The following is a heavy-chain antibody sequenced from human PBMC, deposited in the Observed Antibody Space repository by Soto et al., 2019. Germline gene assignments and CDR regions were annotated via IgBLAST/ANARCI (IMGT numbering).Heavy chain of an antibody. V-gene: IGHV3-11*01. Sequence: PGGSLRLSCAASGFTFSDYYMGWIRQAPGRGLEWVSYIHRIDGTTYYADSVKGRFTISRDNAKNSLYLQMNSLRAEDTAVYYCVRDGTTVTTSEYTAFDYWGQGTLVTVSS. D-gene: IGHD4-17*01. J-gene: IGHJ4*01. CDR1: GFTFSDYY. CDR2: IHRIDGTT. CDR3: VRDGTTVTTSEYTAFDY.